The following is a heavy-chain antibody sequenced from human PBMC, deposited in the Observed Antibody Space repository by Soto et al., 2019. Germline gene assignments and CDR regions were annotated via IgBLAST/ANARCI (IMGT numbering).Heavy chain of an antibody. J-gene: IGHJ4*02. CDR1: GLTFSSYA. CDR3: GRCTSTSCHLGSDY. D-gene: IGHD2-2*01. CDR2: ISHDGINK. V-gene: IGHV3-30-3*01. Sequence: GSLRLSCAASGLTFSSYAMNWVRQAPGKGLEWVALISHDGINKYYADAVRGRFTISRDSSTNTLYLQMNSLRAADTAVYYCGRCTSTSCHLGSDYWGQGTLVTVFS.